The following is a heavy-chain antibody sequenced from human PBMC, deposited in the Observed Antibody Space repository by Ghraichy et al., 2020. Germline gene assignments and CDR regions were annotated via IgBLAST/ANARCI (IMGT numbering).Heavy chain of an antibody. V-gene: IGHV4-61*01. CDR1: GGSVSSGSYY. Sequence: SETLSLTCTVSGGSVSSGSYYWSWIRQPPGKGLEWIGYIYYSGSTNYNPSLKSRVTISVDTSKNQFSLKLSSVTAADTAVYYCARAYRDMDFWSRAPEPLFDYWGQGTLVTVSS. J-gene: IGHJ4*02. CDR3: ARAYRDMDFWSRAPEPLFDY. D-gene: IGHD3-3*01. CDR2: IYYSGST.